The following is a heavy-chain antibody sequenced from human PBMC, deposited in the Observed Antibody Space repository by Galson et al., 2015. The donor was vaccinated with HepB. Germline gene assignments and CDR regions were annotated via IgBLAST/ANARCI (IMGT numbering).Heavy chain of an antibody. J-gene: IGHJ4*02. Sequence: SLRLSCAVSGFTYNNYWMSWVRQAPGRGLEWVANMKQDGREKYYVDSVEGRFTVSRDNAKKTLYLDMNALSVEDTAVYYCARGWDTDVTSNFDYWGQGALVTVSS. CDR1: GFTYNNYW. V-gene: IGHV3-7*03. CDR3: ARGWDTDVTSNFDY. CDR2: MKQDGREK. D-gene: IGHD5-18*01.